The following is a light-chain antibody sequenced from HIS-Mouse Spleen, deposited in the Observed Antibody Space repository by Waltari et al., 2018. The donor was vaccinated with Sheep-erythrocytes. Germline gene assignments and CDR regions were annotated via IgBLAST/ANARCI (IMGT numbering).Light chain of an antibody. V-gene: IGLV2-23*01. CDR1: SSDVGSYNL. CDR3: CSYAGSYNHV. Sequence: QSALTQPASVSGSPGQSITISCPGTSSDVGSYNLASWYQQHPGKAPKLMIYEGSKRPSGVSNRFSGSKSGNTASLTISGLRAEDEADYYCCSYAGSYNHVFATGTKVTVL. CDR2: EGS. J-gene: IGLJ1*01.